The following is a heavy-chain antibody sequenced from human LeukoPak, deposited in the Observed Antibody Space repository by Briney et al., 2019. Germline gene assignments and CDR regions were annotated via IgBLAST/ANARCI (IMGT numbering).Heavy chain of an antibody. D-gene: IGHD3-22*01. CDR2: ISSTSTFI. V-gene: IGHV3-21*01. J-gene: IGHJ6*03. CDR1: GFTLSRYS. Sequence: GGSLRLSCAASGFTLSRYSMNWVRQAPGKGLEWVASISSTSTFIYSADSVKGRFTISRDTAKNSLFLQMNSLRAEDTAIYYCARDNFDSSDYPQTYYYYYMDVWGKGTTVTVSS. CDR3: ARDNFDSSDYPQTYYYYYMDV.